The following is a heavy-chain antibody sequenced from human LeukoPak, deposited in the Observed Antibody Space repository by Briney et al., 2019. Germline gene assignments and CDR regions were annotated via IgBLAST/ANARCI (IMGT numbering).Heavy chain of an antibody. Sequence: PSETLSLACTVAGGSISSGDYDWRWIRQTPGKGLEWIGYIYYSGSTYYNPSLKSRVTISVDTSKNQFSLKLSSVTAADTAVYYCARDRFLVTFDIWGQGTMVTVSS. V-gene: IGHV4-30-4*01. D-gene: IGHD2/OR15-2a*01. J-gene: IGHJ3*02. CDR3: ARDRFLVTFDI. CDR1: GGSISSGDYD. CDR2: IYYSGST.